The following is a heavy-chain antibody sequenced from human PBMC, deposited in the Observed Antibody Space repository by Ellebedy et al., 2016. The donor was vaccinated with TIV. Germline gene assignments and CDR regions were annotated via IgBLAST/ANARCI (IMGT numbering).Heavy chain of an antibody. CDR2: INPNSGGT. J-gene: IGHJ3*02. CDR1: GYTFTGYY. Sequence: AASVKVSCKASGYTFTGYYMHWVRQAPGQGLEWMGWINPNSGGTNYAQKFQGWVTVTRDTSINTAYMELSRLRSDDTAVYYCAREGAQDSGSYYGGDAFDIWGQGTMVTVSS. CDR3: AREGAQDSGSYYGGDAFDI. D-gene: IGHD1-26*01. V-gene: IGHV1-2*04.